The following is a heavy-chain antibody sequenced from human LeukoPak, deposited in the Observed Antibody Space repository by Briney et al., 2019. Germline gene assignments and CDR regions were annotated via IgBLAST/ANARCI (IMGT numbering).Heavy chain of an antibody. Sequence: GGPLRLSGAPSGFPFSSFGLHWAGQAPGKGRVGGAFLRYVGSNKYYADSVKGRFTISRDNSKNTLYLQMNSLRAEDTAVYYCARTPYYYDSSGYSEYYFDYWGQGTLVTVSS. J-gene: IGHJ4*02. CDR1: GFPFSSFG. CDR3: ARTPYYYDSSGYSEYYFDY. D-gene: IGHD3-22*01. V-gene: IGHV3-30*02. CDR2: LRYVGSNK.